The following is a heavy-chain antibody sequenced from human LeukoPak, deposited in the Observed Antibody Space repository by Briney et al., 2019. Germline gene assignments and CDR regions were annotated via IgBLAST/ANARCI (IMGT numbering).Heavy chain of an antibody. Sequence: GGSLRLSRADSGFTFSSYAMSWVRQAPGKGLEWVSGIGDSGGSTYYADSVKGRFTISRDSSKNTLYLQMNSLRAEDTAVYYCAKASVGAIGGYFDYWGQGTLVIVSS. D-gene: IGHD1-26*01. CDR1: GFTFSSYA. CDR2: IGDSGGST. J-gene: IGHJ4*02. CDR3: AKASVGAIGGYFDY. V-gene: IGHV3-23*01.